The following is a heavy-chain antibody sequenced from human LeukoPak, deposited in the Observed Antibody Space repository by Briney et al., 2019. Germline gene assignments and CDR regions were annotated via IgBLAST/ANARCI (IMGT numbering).Heavy chain of an antibody. V-gene: IGHV3-30*02. J-gene: IGHJ6*03. CDR3: AKDGDTVSGTYYFDMDV. D-gene: IGHD1-26*01. CDR2: IRYDGSNK. Sequence: GGSLRLSCAASGFTFSSYGMHWVRQAPGKGLEWVAFIRYDGSNKYYADSVKGRFTIPRDNSRNTLYLQMNSLRAEDTALYYCAKDGDTVSGTYYFDMDVWGKGTTVTISS. CDR1: GFTFSSYG.